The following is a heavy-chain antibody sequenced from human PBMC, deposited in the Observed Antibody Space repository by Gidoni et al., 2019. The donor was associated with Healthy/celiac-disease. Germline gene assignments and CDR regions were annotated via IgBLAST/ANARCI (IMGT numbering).Heavy chain of an antibody. Sequence: EVQLVESGGGLVQPGRSLSLSCAASGFTFVDYAMHWVRQAPGKGLEWVSGISWNSGSIGYADSVKGRFTISRDNAKNSLYLQMNSLRAEDTALYYCAKGLQWLVLRDAFDYWGQGTLVTVSS. CDR2: ISWNSGSI. D-gene: IGHD6-19*01. J-gene: IGHJ4*02. CDR3: AKGLQWLVLRDAFDY. CDR1: GFTFVDYA. V-gene: IGHV3-9*01.